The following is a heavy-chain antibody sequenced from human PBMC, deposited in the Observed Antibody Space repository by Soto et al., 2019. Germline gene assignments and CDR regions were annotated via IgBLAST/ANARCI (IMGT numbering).Heavy chain of an antibody. J-gene: IGHJ4*02. Sequence: ESGGGLVKPGGSLRLSCAASGFTFSSYSMNWVRQAPGKGLEWVSSISSSSSYIYYADSVKGRFTISRDNAKNSLHLQMNSLRAEDTAVYYCARVELVLWFGDNWGQGTLVTVSS. CDR2: ISSSSSYI. CDR1: GFTFSSYS. CDR3: ARVELVLWFGDN. D-gene: IGHD3-10*01. V-gene: IGHV3-21*01.